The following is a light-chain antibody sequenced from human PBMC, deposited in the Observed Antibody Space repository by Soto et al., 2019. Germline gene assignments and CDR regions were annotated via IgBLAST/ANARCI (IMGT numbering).Light chain of an antibody. CDR1: SSDIGGYDY. CDR3: SSYTSTSAPYG. CDR2: DVS. J-gene: IGLJ1*01. Sequence: QSALTQPASVSGFPGQSITISCTGTSSDIGGYDYVSWYQQHPGKAPKLIIYDVSGRPSGVSNRFSGSKSANTASLTISGLQAEDEADYHCSSYTSTSAPYGVGTGTKVTVL. V-gene: IGLV2-14*03.